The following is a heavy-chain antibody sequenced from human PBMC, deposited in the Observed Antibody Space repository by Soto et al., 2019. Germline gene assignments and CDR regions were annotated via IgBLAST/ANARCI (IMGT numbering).Heavy chain of an antibody. Sequence: QVQLQQWGAGLLKPSETLSLTCAVYGGFVSSGNYYWSWIRQPPGKGLEWLGEMRHSGGTHFNPSLKSRVTRSVDTAKNQFSLKMSSVTAADTALYYCARVERGTATTVVDAFDIWGPGTMVTVSS. D-gene: IGHD1-1*01. J-gene: IGHJ3*02. CDR3: ARVERGTATTVVDAFDI. CDR1: GGFVSSGNYY. V-gene: IGHV4-34*01. CDR2: MRHSGGT.